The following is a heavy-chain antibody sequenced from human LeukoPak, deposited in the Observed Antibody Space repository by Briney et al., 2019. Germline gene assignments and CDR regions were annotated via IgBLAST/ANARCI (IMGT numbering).Heavy chain of an antibody. CDR2: ISHSGST. D-gene: IGHD3-10*01. CDR3: ARGPRGGSGGYSNY. V-gene: IGHV4-34*01. J-gene: IGHJ4*02. Sequence: PSETLSLTCGVYGGSFSGYYWSWIRQPPGKGLEWIGEISHSGSTNYNPSLKSRVTMSVDRSKTQFSLKLSSVTAADTAVYYCARGPRGGSGGYSNYWGQGTLVTVSS. CDR1: GGSFSGYY.